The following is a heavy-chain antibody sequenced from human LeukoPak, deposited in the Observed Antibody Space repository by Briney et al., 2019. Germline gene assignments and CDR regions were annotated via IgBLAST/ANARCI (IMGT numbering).Heavy chain of an antibody. V-gene: IGHV4-34*01. CDR3: ARGVGDSYHYYMDV. CDR1: GGSFSDYY. CDR2: INHSGST. J-gene: IGHJ6*03. Sequence: PSETLSLTCAVYGGSFSDYYWSWIRQPPGKGLEWIGEINHSGSTNYNPSLNSRVTISVDTSKNQFSLRLSSVTAADTAVYYCARGVGDSYHYYMDVWGKGTTVTLSS. D-gene: IGHD5-12*01.